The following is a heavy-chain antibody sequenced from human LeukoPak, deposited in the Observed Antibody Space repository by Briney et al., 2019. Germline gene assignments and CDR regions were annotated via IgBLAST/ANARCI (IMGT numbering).Heavy chain of an antibody. Sequence: ASVKVSCKASGGTFSGYAISWVRQAPGQGLEWMGGIIPIFGTANYAQKFQGRVTITTDESTSTAYMELSSLRSEDTAVYYCARGAAMATIYYYYMDVWGKGTTVTVSS. D-gene: IGHD5-18*01. J-gene: IGHJ6*03. CDR3: ARGAAMATIYYYYMDV. CDR2: IIPIFGTA. CDR1: GGTFSGYA. V-gene: IGHV1-69*05.